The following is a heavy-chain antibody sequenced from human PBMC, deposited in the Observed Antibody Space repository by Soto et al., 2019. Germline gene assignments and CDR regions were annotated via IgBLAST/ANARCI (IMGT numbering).Heavy chain of an antibody. V-gene: IGHV5-51*01. CDR2: IYPGDSDT. J-gene: IGHJ4*02. Sequence: HGESLKISCKGSGYSFTNYWIGWVRQMPGKGLEWMGIIYPGDSDTRYSPSFQGHVTISADKSISTAYLQWSSLKASDTAMYYCARQDPYYYDSTTAFYFDYWGQGSLVTVSS. D-gene: IGHD3-22*01. CDR1: GYSFTNYW. CDR3: ARQDPYYYDSTTAFYFDY.